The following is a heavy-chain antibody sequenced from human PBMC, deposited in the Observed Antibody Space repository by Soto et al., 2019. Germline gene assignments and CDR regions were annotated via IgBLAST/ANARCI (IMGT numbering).Heavy chain of an antibody. CDR2: INPNSGGT. CDR3: ARDLGLAVAGGDPYYYYYGMDV. V-gene: IGHV1-2*04. CDR1: GYTFTGYY. Sequence: ASVKVSCKASGYTFTGYYMHWVRQAPGQGLEWMGWINPNSGGTNYAQKFQGWVTMTRDTSISTAYMELSRLRSDDTAVYYCARDLGLAVAGGDPYYYYYGMDVWGQGTTVTVSS. J-gene: IGHJ6*02. D-gene: IGHD6-19*01.